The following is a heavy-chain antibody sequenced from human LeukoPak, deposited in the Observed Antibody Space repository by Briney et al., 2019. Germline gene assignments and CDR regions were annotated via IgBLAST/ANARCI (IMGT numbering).Heavy chain of an antibody. J-gene: IGHJ4*02. CDR1: GFTFSSYW. D-gene: IGHD6-6*01. Sequence: PGGSLRLSCAASGFTFSSYWMSWVRQAPGKGLDWVANINQDGSEKYYVDSVKGRFTISRDNAKNSLYLQMNSLRAEDTAVYYCAREVYSSSSPRWGQGTLVTVSS. CDR3: AREVYSSSSPR. CDR2: INQDGSEK. V-gene: IGHV3-7*01.